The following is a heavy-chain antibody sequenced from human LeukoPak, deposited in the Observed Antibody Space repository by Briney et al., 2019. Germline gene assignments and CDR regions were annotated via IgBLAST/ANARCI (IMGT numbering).Heavy chain of an antibody. D-gene: IGHD3-10*01. Sequence: GGSLRLSCAASGFTFSSYAMSWVRQAPGKGLEWVSAISGSGGSTYYADSVKGRFTISRDNSKKTLYLQMSSLRAEDTDVYYCAKDVLLWFGEPYCGQGTLVTVSS. CDR3: AKDVLLWFGEPY. J-gene: IGHJ4*02. CDR2: ISGSGGST. V-gene: IGHV3-23*01. CDR1: GFTFSSYA.